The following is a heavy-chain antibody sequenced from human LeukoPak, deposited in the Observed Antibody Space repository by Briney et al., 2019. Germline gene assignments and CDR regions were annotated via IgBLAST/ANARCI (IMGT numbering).Heavy chain of an antibody. Sequence: SETLSLTCTVSGGSISSYYWSWIRQPPGKGLEWIGSIYYSGSTYYNPSLKSRVAISVDTSKNQFSLKLSSVTAADTAVYYCARVNYYDSSYDYWGQGTLVTVSS. D-gene: IGHD3-22*01. CDR1: GGSISSYY. CDR3: ARVNYYDSSYDY. CDR2: IYYSGST. V-gene: IGHV4-59*12. J-gene: IGHJ4*02.